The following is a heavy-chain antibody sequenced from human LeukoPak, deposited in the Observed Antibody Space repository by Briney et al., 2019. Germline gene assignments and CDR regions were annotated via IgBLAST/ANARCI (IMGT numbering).Heavy chain of an antibody. J-gene: IGHJ6*02. Sequence: GGSLRLSCTASGLTFSSYGMHWVRQAPGKGLEWVAVISYDGSNKYYADSVKGRFTISRDNSKNTLYLQMNSLRAEDTAVYYCANDWATVVTHGDLYGMDVWGQGTTVTVSS. CDR3: ANDWATVVTHGDLYGMDV. D-gene: IGHD4-23*01. CDR1: GLTFSSYG. V-gene: IGHV3-30*18. CDR2: ISYDGSNK.